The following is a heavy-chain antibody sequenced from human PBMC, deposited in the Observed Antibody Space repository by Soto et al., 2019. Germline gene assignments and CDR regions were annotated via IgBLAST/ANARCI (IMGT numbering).Heavy chain of an antibody. CDR1: GYTLTELS. D-gene: IGHD5-12*01. CDR3: ARGIWVATTADYYLDS. Sequence: SVKVSCKVSGYTLTELSMDWVRQAPGRGLEWMGGFDAEDDETMYAQKFQGRVTMTRDTSTGTAYMELSSLRSEDTALYYCARGIWVATTADYYLDSWG. CDR2: FDAEDDET. J-gene: IGHJ4*01. V-gene: IGHV1-24*01.